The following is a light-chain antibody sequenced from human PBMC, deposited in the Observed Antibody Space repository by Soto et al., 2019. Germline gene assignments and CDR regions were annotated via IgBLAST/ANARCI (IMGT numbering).Light chain of an antibody. CDR2: AAS. CDR3: QQSYSTIT. J-gene: IGKJ5*01. V-gene: IGKV1-39*01. CDR1: QSISSA. Sequence: IQITQSPSSRSASIGGGVTITVRASQSISSALNWYQHKPGKAPNLLIRAASSLQSGVPSRFSGSGSGTDFTLTISSLQPEDFATYYCQQSYSTITFGQGTRLEIK.